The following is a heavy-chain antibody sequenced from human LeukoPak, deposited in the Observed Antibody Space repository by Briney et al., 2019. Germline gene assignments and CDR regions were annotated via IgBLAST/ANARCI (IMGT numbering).Heavy chain of an antibody. CDR3: ARDMIVVVPAAIRDYYYGMDV. CDR1: GFTFSSYG. Sequence: PGGSVRLSCAACGFTFSSYGMHWVRQAPGKGLEGVAVISYDGSNKYYADSVKGRLNISRDNSKNTLYLQMNSLRAEDTAVYYCARDMIVVVPAAIRDYYYGMDVWGQGTTVTVSS. J-gene: IGHJ6*02. CDR2: ISYDGSNK. V-gene: IGHV3-30-3*01. D-gene: IGHD2-2*02.